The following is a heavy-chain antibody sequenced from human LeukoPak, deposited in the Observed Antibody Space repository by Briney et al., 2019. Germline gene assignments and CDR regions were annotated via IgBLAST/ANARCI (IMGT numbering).Heavy chain of an antibody. CDR3: AKAPTMIVVVTLFQH. V-gene: IGHV3-7*01. Sequence: PGGSLRLSCAASGFTFSSYWMSWVRQAPGKGLEWVANIKQDGSEKYYADSVKGRFTISRDNSKNTLYLQMNSLRAEDTAVYYCAKAPTMIVVVTLFQHWGQGTLVTVSS. CDR2: IKQDGSEK. D-gene: IGHD3-22*01. J-gene: IGHJ1*01. CDR1: GFTFSSYW.